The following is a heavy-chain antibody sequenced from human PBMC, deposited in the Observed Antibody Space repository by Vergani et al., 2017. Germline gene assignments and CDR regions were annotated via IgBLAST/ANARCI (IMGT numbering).Heavy chain of an antibody. CDR1: GDSISSNYYY. CDR3: ARGARKKYGSGSYYYYYGMDV. V-gene: IGHV4-39*07. D-gene: IGHD3-10*01. CDR2: INHSGST. Sequence: QLQLQESGPGLVRPSGTLSLTCSVSGDSISSNYYYWSWIRQPPGKGLEWIGEINHSGSTNYNPSLKSRVTISVDTSKNQFSLKLSSVTAADTAVYYCARGARKKYGSGSYYYYYGMDVWGQGTTVTVSS. J-gene: IGHJ6*02.